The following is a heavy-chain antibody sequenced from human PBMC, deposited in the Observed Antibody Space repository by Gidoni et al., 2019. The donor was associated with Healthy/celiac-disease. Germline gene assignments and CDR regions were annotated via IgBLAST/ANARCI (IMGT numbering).Heavy chain of an antibody. V-gene: IGHV3-9*01. D-gene: IGHD3-22*01. CDR2: ISWNSGSI. CDR1: GFTFDDYA. CDR3: AKDNYYDSSGPLDY. J-gene: IGHJ4*02. Sequence: EVQLVESGGGLVQPGRSLRLSCAASGFTFDDYAMHWVRQAPGKGLEWVSGISWNSGSIGDADSVKGRFTISRDNAKNSLYLQMNSLRAEDTALYYCAKDNYYDSSGPLDYWGQGTLVTVSS.